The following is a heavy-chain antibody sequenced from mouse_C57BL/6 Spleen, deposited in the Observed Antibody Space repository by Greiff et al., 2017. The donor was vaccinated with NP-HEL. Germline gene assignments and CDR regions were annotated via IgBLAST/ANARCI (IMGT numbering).Heavy chain of an antibody. CDR3: TRRDYGSNPYFDY. CDR1: GYTFTDYE. J-gene: IGHJ2*01. V-gene: IGHV1-15*01. CDR2: IDPETGGT. Sequence: QVQLQQSGAELVRPGASVTLSCKASGYTFTDYEMPWVKQTPVHGLEWIGAIDPETGGTAYNQKFKGKAILTADKSSSTAYMELRSLTSEDSAVYYCTRRDYGSNPYFDYWGQGTTLTVSS. D-gene: IGHD1-1*01.